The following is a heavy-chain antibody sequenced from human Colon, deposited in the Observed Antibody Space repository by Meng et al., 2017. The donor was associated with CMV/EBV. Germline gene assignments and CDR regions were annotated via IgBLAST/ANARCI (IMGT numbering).Heavy chain of an antibody. Sequence: SGYTFTAYYLHWVRQAPGQGLEWMGRINPNTDDTSYPQKFQGRVTMTRDTSINTVYMELTRLRSDDTAVYSCAREVEGSRSRYIDYWGQGTLVTVSS. D-gene: IGHD6-13*01. J-gene: IGHJ4*02. CDR3: AREVEGSRSRYIDY. CDR2: INPNTDDT. V-gene: IGHV1-2*06. CDR1: GYTFTAYY.